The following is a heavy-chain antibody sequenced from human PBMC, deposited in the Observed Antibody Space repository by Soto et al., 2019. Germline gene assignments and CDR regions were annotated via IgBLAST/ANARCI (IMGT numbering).Heavy chain of an antibody. CDR3: AGPHDRAGLGT. J-gene: IGHJ5*02. CDR1: ENTFSTYL. V-gene: IGHV1-3*01. CDR2: HNGYNGQT. D-gene: IGHD1-1*01. Sequence: ASVKVSCNASENTFSTYLVHWVRQVHGQGLEWMGWHNGYNGQTEYSQKFQGRVTITRDTSAKTAYLELRSLTSEDTAVYYCAGPHDRAGLGTWGQGTLVTVSS.